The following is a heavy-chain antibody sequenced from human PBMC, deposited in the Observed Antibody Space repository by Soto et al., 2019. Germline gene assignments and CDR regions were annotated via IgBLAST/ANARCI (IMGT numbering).Heavy chain of an antibody. CDR3: ARGGCSGGSCYALDH. J-gene: IGHJ4*02. Sequence: EVQLLESGGDLVQPGGSLRLSCVASGVTFTGYAMSWVRQAPGKGLEWVSTISGGGGSAYYGDSVKDRFTISRDNSKNTLYLRMNSLRAGDTAVYYCARGGCSGGSCYALDHWGQGTLVTVSS. V-gene: IGHV3-23*01. CDR2: ISGGGGSA. D-gene: IGHD2-15*01. CDR1: GVTFTGYA.